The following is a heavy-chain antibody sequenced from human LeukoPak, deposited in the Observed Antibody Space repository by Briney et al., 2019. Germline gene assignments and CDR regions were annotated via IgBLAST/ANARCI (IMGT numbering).Heavy chain of an antibody. V-gene: IGHV4-59*01. CDR3: ARDVGYDSSGYYHGAFDI. CDR1: GGSISSYY. D-gene: IGHD3-22*01. J-gene: IGHJ3*02. Sequence: SETLSLTCTVSGGSISSYYWSWIRQPPGKGLEWIGYIYYSGSTNYNPSLKSRVTISVDTSKNQFSLKLSSVTAADTAVYYCARDVGYDSSGYYHGAFDIWGQGTMVTVSS. CDR2: IYYSGST.